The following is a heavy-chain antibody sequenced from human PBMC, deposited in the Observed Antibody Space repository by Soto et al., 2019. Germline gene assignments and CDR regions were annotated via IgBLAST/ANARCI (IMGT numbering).Heavy chain of an antibody. J-gene: IGHJ5*02. CDR2: IYATGTT. CDR1: GASISGFY. CDR3: VRDGTKTLRDWFDP. D-gene: IGHD1-1*01. Sequence: SETLSLTCTVSGASISGFYWSWSGKSAGKGLEWIGRIYATGTTDYNPSLKSRVMMSVDTSKKQFSLKLRSVTAADTAVYYCVRDGTKTLRDWFDPWGQGISVTVSS. V-gene: IGHV4-4*07.